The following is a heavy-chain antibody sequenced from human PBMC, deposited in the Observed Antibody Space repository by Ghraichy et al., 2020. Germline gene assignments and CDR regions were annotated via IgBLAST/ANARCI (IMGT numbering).Heavy chain of an antibody. J-gene: IGHJ5*02. CDR2: IKQDGSEK. D-gene: IGHD3-3*01. V-gene: IGHV3-7*03. Sequence: GGSLRLSCAASGFTFSSYWMSWVRQAPGKGLEWVANIKQDGSEKYYVDSVKGRFTISRDNAKNSLYLQMNSLRAEDTAVYYCARDRLSRYGSILAPTTFEFDPWGQGTLVTVSS. CDR1: GFTFSSYW. CDR3: ARDRLSRYGSILAPTTFEFDP.